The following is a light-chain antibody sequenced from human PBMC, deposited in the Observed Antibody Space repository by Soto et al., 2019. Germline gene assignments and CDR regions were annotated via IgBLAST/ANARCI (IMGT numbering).Light chain of an antibody. CDR2: RNN. CDR1: SSNIGRNY. V-gene: IGLV1-47*01. CDR3: AAWDDSLSGQV. Sequence: QSLLTQPPSASGTPGQSVTISCSGSSSNIGRNYVYWYQQLPGTAPKLLIYRNNQRLSGVPDRFSGSKSDTSASLAIGGLRSEDEADYYCAAWDDSLSGQVFGTGTKVTV. J-gene: IGLJ1*01.